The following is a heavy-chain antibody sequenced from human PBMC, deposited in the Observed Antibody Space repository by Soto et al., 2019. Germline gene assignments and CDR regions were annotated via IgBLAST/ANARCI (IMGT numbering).Heavy chain of an antibody. Sequence: PGGSLRLSCAASGFTFRSYEMIWVRQAPGKGLEWISYIGNDGTTKYYGDSVKGRFTISRDNAKKSLYLQMNSLRGEDTAVYYCARVAYWGPGAQVTVYS. CDR1: GFTFRSYE. V-gene: IGHV3-48*03. CDR2: IGNDGTTK. CDR3: ARVAY. J-gene: IGHJ4*02.